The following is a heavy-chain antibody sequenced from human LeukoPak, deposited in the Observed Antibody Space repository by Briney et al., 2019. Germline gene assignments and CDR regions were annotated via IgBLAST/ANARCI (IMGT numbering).Heavy chain of an antibody. Sequence: GGSLRLSCAASGFTFDDYAMHWVRQAPGKGLEWVSGISWNSGSIGYADSVKGRFTISRDNVKHSLYLQMNSMRAEDTALYYXXXXXXXVAGKGPFDYWGQGTLVTVSS. D-gene: IGHD6-19*01. CDR2: ISWNSGSI. V-gene: IGHV3-9*01. CDR1: GFTFDDYA. CDR3: XXXXXXVAGKGPFDY. J-gene: IGHJ4*02.